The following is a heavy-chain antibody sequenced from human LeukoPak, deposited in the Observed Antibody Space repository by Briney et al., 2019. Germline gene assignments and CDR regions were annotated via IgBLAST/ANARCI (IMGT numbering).Heavy chain of an antibody. Sequence: SETLFLTCTVSGYSISSGYYWGWIRQPPGKGLEWIGSIYHSANAYSNPSLKSRVTISVDTSKNQFSLKLTSVTAADTAVYYCARDLDSSSWYVGYWGQGTLVTVSS. CDR3: ARDLDSSSWYVGY. J-gene: IGHJ4*02. CDR2: IYHSANA. D-gene: IGHD6-13*01. V-gene: IGHV4-38-2*02. CDR1: GYSISSGYY.